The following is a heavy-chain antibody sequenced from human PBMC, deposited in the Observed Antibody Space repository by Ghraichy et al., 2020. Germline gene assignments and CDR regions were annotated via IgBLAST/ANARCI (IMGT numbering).Heavy chain of an antibody. D-gene: IGHD1-26*01. J-gene: IGHJ6*02. Sequence: GGSLRLSCAASGFTFNGYNMHWVRQAPGEGLEWVAEISDDGTNDYYVDSVKGRFSISRDNSKNTLYLQMNSLRPEDTAVYYCARATREWVGRIYGVDVCGQGTAVIVS. CDR2: ISDDGTND. V-gene: IGHV3-30*03. CDR1: GFTFNGYN. CDR3: ARATREWVGRIYGVDV.